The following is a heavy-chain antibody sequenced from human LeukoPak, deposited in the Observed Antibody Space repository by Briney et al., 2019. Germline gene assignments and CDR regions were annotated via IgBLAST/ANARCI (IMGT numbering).Heavy chain of an antibody. Sequence: GGSLNLSCAASGFTFSDSAIHWVRQASGKGLEWVGRIRDKGYGHATAYAASVKGRFTLSRDDSRNTAYLQMNSLKTEDTAVYYCTSRAGAFDIWGQGTMVTVSS. J-gene: IGHJ3*02. CDR1: GFTFSDSA. D-gene: IGHD6-13*01. V-gene: IGHV3-73*01. CDR3: TSRAGAFDI. CDR2: IRDKGYGHAT.